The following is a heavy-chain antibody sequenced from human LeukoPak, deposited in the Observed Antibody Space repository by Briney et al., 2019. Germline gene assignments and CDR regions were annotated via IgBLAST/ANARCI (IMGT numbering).Heavy chain of an antibody. CDR3: ARGGIPVAGSNYWYVDL. Sequence: SETLSLTCTVSGGSISSYYWSWIRQPAGKGLEWIGRIYTSGSTNYNPSLKSRVTMSVDTSKNQFSLKLSSVTAADTAVYYCARGGIPVAGSNYWYVDLWGRGTLVTVSS. V-gene: IGHV4-4*07. CDR1: GGSISSYY. CDR2: IYTSGST. J-gene: IGHJ2*01. D-gene: IGHD6-19*01.